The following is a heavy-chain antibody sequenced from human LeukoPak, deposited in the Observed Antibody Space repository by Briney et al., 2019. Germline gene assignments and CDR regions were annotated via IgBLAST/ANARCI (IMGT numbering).Heavy chain of an antibody. V-gene: IGHV4-39*07. CDR2: IYYSGST. Sequence: PSETLSLTCTVSGGSISSSSYYWGWIRQPPGKGLEWIGSIYYSGSTYYNPSLKSRVTISVDTSKNQFSLKLSSVTAADTAVYYCARVLPSWGFDPWGQGTLVTVSS. J-gene: IGHJ5*02. CDR3: ARVLPSWGFDP. CDR1: GGSISSSSYY. D-gene: IGHD2/OR15-2a*01.